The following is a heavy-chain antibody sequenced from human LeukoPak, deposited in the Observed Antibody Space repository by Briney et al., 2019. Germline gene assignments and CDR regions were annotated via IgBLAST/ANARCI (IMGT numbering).Heavy chain of an antibody. V-gene: IGHV3-74*01. Sequence: GGSLRLSCAASGFTFSSYWMHWVRQAPGKGLVWVSRINSDGSSTSYADSVKGRFTISRDNAKNTLYLQMNSLRAEDTAVYYCAKTPPGVVAEYYYMDVWGKGTTVTVSS. J-gene: IGHJ6*03. D-gene: IGHD3-22*01. CDR2: INSDGSST. CDR1: GFTFSSYW. CDR3: AKTPPGVVAEYYYMDV.